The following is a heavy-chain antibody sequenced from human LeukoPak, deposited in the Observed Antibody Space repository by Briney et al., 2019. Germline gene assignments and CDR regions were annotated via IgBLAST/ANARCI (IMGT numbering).Heavy chain of an antibody. J-gene: IGHJ4*02. CDR3: TTAHYYYDSSGYYQFPDY. D-gene: IGHD3-22*01. Sequence: GGSLRLSCAASGFTFSSYGMHWVRQAPGKGLEWVAVISYDGSNKYYADSVKGRFTISRDNSKNTLYLQMNSLKTEDTAVYYCTTAHYYYDSSGYYQFPDYWGQGTLVTVSS. CDR2: ISYDGSNK. V-gene: IGHV3-30*03. CDR1: GFTFSSYG.